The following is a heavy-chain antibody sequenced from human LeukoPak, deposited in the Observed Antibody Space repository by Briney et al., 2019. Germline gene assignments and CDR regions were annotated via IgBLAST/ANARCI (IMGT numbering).Heavy chain of an antibody. J-gene: IGHJ6*03. D-gene: IGHD3-10*02. CDR3: ARVEVVWGDSYYMDV. CDR1: GGSFSGYY. V-gene: IGHV4-34*01. Sequence: PSETLSLTCAVYGGSFSGYYWSWIRQPPGKGLEWIGEINHSGSTNYNPSLKSRVTISVDTSKNQFSLKLSSVTAADTAVYYCARVEVVWGDSYYMDVWGKGTTVTVSS. CDR2: INHSGST.